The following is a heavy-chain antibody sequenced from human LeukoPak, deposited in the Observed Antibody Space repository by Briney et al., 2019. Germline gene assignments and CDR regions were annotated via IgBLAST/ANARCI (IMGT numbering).Heavy chain of an antibody. D-gene: IGHD2-15*01. J-gene: IGHJ4*02. Sequence: GGSLRLSCAASGFTLSAYAMHWVRQAPGKGLEWVAVISYDGSNKYYADSVNGRFTISRDNSKNTLYLKMNSLRAEDTAVYYCAKDKGYCSGGSCYGGGDWGQGTLVTVSS. CDR1: GFTLSAYA. CDR3: AKDKGYCSGGSCYGGGD. CDR2: ISYDGSNK. V-gene: IGHV3-30*18.